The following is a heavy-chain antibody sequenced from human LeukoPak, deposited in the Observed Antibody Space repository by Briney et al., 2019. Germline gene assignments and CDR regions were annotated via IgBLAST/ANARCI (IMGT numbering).Heavy chain of an antibody. D-gene: IGHD5-12*01. Sequence: TGGSLRLSCAASGFTFDDYAMHWVRQAPGKGLEWVSGISWKSGSIGYADSVKGRFTISRDNAKNSLYLQMNSLRAEDTALYYCAKDIMATTGYDYWYFDLWGRGTLVTVSS. CDR2: ISWKSGSI. CDR1: GFTFDDYA. J-gene: IGHJ2*01. CDR3: AKDIMATTGYDYWYFDL. V-gene: IGHV3-9*01.